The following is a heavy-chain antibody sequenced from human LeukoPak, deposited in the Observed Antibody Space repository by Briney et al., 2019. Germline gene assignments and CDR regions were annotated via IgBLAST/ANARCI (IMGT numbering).Heavy chain of an antibody. CDR2: IYISGST. CDR1: GGSISSGSYY. V-gene: IGHV4-61*02. J-gene: IGHJ6*03. Sequence: PSETLSLTCTVSGGSISSGSYYWSWIRQPAGKRLEWIGRIYISGSTNYNPSLKSRVTISVDTSKNQFSLKLSSVTAADTAVYYCARDSTYCSSTSCRRYYMDVWGKGTTVTVSS. CDR3: ARDSTYCSSTSCRRYYMDV. D-gene: IGHD2-2*01.